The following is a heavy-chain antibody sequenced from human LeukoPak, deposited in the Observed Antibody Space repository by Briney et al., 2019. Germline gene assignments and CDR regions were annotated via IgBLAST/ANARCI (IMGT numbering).Heavy chain of an antibody. J-gene: IGHJ4*02. Sequence: GGSLRLSCAASGFTFSSYAMSWVRQAPGKGLEWVSVISGSAGSTYYADSVKGRLTISRDNSKNTLYLQMNSLRAEDTAVYYCAKKRGIAVAGPLDYWGQGTLVTVSS. D-gene: IGHD6-19*01. CDR3: AKKRGIAVAGPLDY. CDR2: ISGSAGST. CDR1: GFTFSSYA. V-gene: IGHV3-23*01.